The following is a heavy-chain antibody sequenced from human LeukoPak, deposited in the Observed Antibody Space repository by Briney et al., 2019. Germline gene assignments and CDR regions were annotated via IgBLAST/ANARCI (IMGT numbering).Heavy chain of an antibody. CDR2: INHNGST. Sequence: SETLSLTCAVYGGSFSGYYWSWIRQPPGKGLEWIGEINHNGSTNYNPSLKSRVTISVDTSKNQFSLKLSSVTAADTAVYYCARERTSCSGWFDPWGQGTLVTVSS. D-gene: IGHD2-2*01. CDR1: GGSFSGYY. CDR3: ARERTSCSGWFDP. J-gene: IGHJ5*02. V-gene: IGHV4-34*01.